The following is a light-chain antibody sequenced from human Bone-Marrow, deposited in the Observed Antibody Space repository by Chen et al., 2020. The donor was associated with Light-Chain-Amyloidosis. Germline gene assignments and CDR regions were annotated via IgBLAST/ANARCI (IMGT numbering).Light chain of an antibody. CDR3: QVWDRSSDRPV. J-gene: IGLJ3*02. V-gene: IGLV3-21*02. CDR1: NIGSTS. Sequence: SYVLTQPSSVSVAPGQTATSACGGNNIGSTSVHWYQQPPGQAPLLVVYDDSDRHSGIPDRLSGDNSGNTATLTISRVEAGDEADYYCQVWDRSSDRPVFGGGTKLTVL. CDR2: DDS.